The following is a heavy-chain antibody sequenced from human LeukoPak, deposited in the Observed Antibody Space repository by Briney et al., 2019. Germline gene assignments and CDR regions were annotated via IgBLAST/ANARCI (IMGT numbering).Heavy chain of an antibody. D-gene: IGHD4-17*01. Sequence: GGSLRLSCTASGFTFSSYWMHWVRQAPGKGLVWVSRINSDGSSISYADSVKGRFTISRDNAKNTLYLQMNSLRAEDTAVYYCAKVYGAYGWFDPWGQGTLVTASS. J-gene: IGHJ5*02. CDR2: INSDGSSI. V-gene: IGHV3-74*01. CDR1: GFTFSSYW. CDR3: AKVYGAYGWFDP.